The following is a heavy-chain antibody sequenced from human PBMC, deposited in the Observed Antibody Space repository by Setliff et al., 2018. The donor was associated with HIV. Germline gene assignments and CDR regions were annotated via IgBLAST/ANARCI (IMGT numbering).Heavy chain of an antibody. J-gene: IGHJ4*02. V-gene: IGHV5-51*01. D-gene: IGHD6-19*01. CDR3: ARLRHNRPWLVVNSPLDS. CDR1: GYSFTSYW. CDR2: IYPGDSDT. Sequence: GESLKISCKGSGYSFTSYWIGWVRQMPGKGLEWMGIIYPGDSDTKYRPSLQGQVTIAADKSIATAYLQWNNLKASDTALYYCARLRHNRPWLVVNSPLDSWGQGTLVTVSS.